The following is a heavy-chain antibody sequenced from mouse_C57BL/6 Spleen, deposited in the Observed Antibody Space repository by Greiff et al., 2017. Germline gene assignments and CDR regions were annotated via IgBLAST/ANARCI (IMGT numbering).Heavy chain of an antibody. V-gene: IGHV5-6*01. CDR3: ARHIYYDYGGAMDY. D-gene: IGHD2-4*01. J-gene: IGHJ4*01. CDR1: GFTFSSYG. CDR2: ISSGGSYT. Sequence: EVNLVESGGDLVKPGGSLKLSCAASGFTFSSYGMSWVRQTPDKRLEWVATISSGGSYTYYPDSVKGRFTISRDNAKNTLYLQMSSLKSEDTAMYYCARHIYYDYGGAMDYWGQGTSVTVSS.